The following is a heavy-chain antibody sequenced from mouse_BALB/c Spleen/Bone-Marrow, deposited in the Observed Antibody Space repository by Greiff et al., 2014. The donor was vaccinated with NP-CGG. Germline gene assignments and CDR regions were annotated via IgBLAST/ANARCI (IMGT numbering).Heavy chain of an antibody. CDR1: GYTFTSYY. CDR3: ARKENWAYAMDY. D-gene: IGHD4-1*01. CDR2: IYPGDGST. V-gene: IGHV1S56*01. Sequence: QVQVQQSGPELVKPGASVKMSCKASGYTFTSYYIHWVKQRPGQGLEWIGWIYPGDGSTKYNEKFKGKTTLTADKSSSTAYMLLSSLTSEDSAIYFCARKENWAYAMDYWGQGTSVTVSS. J-gene: IGHJ4*01.